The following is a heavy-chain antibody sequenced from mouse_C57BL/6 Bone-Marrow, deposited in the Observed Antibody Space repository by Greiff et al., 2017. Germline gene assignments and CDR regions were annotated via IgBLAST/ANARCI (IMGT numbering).Heavy chain of an antibody. J-gene: IGHJ2*01. CDR2: IDPNSGGT. CDR1: GYTFTSYW. CDR3: ARRGQYYFDY. V-gene: IGHV1-72*01. D-gene: IGHD6-1*01. Sequence: VQLQQPGAELVKPGASVKLSCKASGYTFTSYWMHWVKQRPGRGLEWISRIDPNSGGTKYNEKFKSKATLTVDKPSSTAYMQLSSLTSEDSAVYYCARRGQYYFDYWGQGTTLTVSS.